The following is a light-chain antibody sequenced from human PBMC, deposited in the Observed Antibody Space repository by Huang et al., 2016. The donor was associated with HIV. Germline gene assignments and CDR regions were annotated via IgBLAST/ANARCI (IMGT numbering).Light chain of an antibody. J-gene: IGKJ3*01. CDR3: QQYNNWPFT. CDR2: GAS. CDR1: HSISSK. V-gene: IGKV3-15*01. Sequence: ERVMTQSPVTLSVSPGERATFSCRASHSISSKLAGYQQKPGQVPRLLIYGASTRATGIPARFSGSGSGTEFTLTISSLQSEDFAVYYCQQYNNWPFTFGPGTRVDIK.